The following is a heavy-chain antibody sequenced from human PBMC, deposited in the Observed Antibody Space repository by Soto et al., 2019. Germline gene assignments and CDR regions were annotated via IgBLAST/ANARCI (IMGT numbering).Heavy chain of an antibody. Sequence: QINLIESGPTLVKPTQTLTLTCTVSGFSLSTSGAAVGWVRHPPGRALEWLALIYWDGDKRYNASLGNRLTITKDTSMNQVVLTLTNVAPADTATYYCAHRATMTIFGLIIDNGIWFDPWGQGTRVIVSS. CDR1: GFSLSTSGAA. J-gene: IGHJ5*02. V-gene: IGHV2-5*02. CDR3: AHRATMTIFGLIIDNGIWFDP. CDR2: IYWDGDK. D-gene: IGHD3-3*01.